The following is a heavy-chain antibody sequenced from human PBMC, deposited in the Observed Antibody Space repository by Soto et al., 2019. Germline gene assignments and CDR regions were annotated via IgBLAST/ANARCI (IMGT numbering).Heavy chain of an antibody. CDR1: GGSISIYY. Sequence: PSETPSLTCTVSGGSISIYYWSWIRQPPGKGLEWIGYIYYSGSTNYNPSLKSRVTISVDTSKNQFSLKLSSVTAADTAVYYCAGAVAGTGFDYRGEGTLVTLSS. CDR2: IYYSGST. CDR3: AGAVAGTGFDY. J-gene: IGHJ4*02. D-gene: IGHD6-19*01. V-gene: IGHV4-59*01.